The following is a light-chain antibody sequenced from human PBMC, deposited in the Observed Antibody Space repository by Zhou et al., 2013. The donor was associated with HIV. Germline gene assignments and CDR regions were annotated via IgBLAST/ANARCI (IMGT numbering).Light chain of an antibody. V-gene: IGKV2-24*01. CDR2: KIS. J-gene: IGKJ5*01. Sequence: DIVMTQTPLSSPVTLGQPASISCRSSQSLVHHNGNTYLSWLHQRPGQPPRLLIYKISNRFSGVPDRFSGSGSGSDYTLKISRVEAEDVGVYYCMQGTHWPPLTFGQGTRLEIK. CDR3: MQGTHWPPLT. CDR1: QSLVHHNGNTY.